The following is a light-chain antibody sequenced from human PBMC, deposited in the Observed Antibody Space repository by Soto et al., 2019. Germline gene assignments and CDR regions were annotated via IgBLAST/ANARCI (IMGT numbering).Light chain of an antibody. V-gene: IGKV1-33*01. CDR2: DAS. J-gene: IGKJ4*01. CDR3: QQYNILPLT. CDR1: QDISNY. Sequence: DIQMTQSPSSLSASVGDRVTITCQASQDISNYLNWFQQTPGKAPKLLIYDASNLETGVPSRFSGSGSETDFTFTISSLQLEDIATYYCQQYNILPLTFGGGTKVEIK.